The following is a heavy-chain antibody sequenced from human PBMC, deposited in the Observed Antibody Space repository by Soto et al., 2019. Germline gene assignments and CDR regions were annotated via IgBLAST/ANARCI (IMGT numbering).Heavy chain of an antibody. D-gene: IGHD6-13*01. V-gene: IGHV4-34*01. Sequence: QVQLQQWGAGLLKPSETLSLTCAVYGGSFSGYYWSWIRQPPGKGLEWIGEINHSGSTNYNPSLXSXAXIXXDTSKNQCSLKLSSVTAADTAVYYCARGYGSNFDYWGQGTLVTVSS. J-gene: IGHJ4*02. CDR3: ARGYGSNFDY. CDR1: GGSFSGYY. CDR2: INHSGST.